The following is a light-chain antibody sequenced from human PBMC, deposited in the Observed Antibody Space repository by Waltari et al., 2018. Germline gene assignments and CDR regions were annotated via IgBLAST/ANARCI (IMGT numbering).Light chain of an antibody. J-gene: IGLJ3*02. Sequence: SSELTQDPSVSVALGQTVTITCQGDSLRVSYTNWYQQKPGQAPVLVVYGNNNRPSGIPDRFSGSKSGNIGSLTITGAQVEDEADYYCDSWSSRGTPWVFGGGTRLTVL. CDR1: SLRVSY. CDR3: DSWSSRGTPWV. CDR2: GNN. V-gene: IGLV3-19*01.